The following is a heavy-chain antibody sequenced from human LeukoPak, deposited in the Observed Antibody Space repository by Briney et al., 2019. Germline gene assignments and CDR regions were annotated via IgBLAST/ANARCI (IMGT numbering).Heavy chain of an antibody. Sequence: GGSLRLSCAASGFTVSDNNMIWVRQAPGKGLEWVSTLHRDGSVRYADSVNGRFTVSRDDSKNTLSLQMSSLRDEDTAVYYCVRVHGGGYWGQGTLVTVSS. CDR2: LHRDGSV. J-gene: IGHJ4*02. CDR3: VRVHGGGY. V-gene: IGHV3-53*01. D-gene: IGHD3-16*01. CDR1: GFTVSDNN.